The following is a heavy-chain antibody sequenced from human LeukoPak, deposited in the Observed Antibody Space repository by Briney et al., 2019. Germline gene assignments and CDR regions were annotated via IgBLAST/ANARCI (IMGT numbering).Heavy chain of an antibody. CDR3: ARAQLFRGYSGYDMAYFFDY. CDR1: GGXFSSYA. Sequence: SVKVSCKASGGXFSSYAISWVRQAPGQGHEWLGGIIPILGMANYAQKFQGRVTITADKSTSTAYMELSSLRSEDTAVYYCARAQLFRGYSGYDMAYFFDYWGQGTLVTVSS. D-gene: IGHD5-12*01. J-gene: IGHJ4*02. V-gene: IGHV1-69*04. CDR2: IIPILGMA.